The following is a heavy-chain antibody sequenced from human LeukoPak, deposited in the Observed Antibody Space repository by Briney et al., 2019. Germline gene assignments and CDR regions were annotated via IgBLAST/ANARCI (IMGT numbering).Heavy chain of an antibody. D-gene: IGHD6-19*01. CDR3: ARRGTMTVAGTRDFDY. CDR1: GGSISSSSYS. CDR2: IYYSGST. J-gene: IGHJ4*02. V-gene: IGHV4-39*01. Sequence: SETLSLTCTVSGGSISSSSYSWGWMRQPPGKGLEWIGSIYYSGSTYYNPSLKCRVTISVDTSKNQFSLKLSSVTAADTAVYYCARRGTMTVAGTRDFDYWGQGTLVTVSS.